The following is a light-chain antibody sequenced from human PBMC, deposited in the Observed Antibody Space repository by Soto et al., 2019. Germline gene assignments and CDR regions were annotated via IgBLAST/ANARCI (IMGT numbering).Light chain of an antibody. CDR1: QSIRSY. CDR2: AAS. CDR3: HQTYSIPYT. J-gene: IGKJ2*01. Sequence: DIRMTQSPSSLSASVGDRVTITCRASQSIRSYLNWSQQKPGKAPKLLIYAASSLQSGVTSRFSGSGSWTDFTLTISSLQPEDFATYYCHQTYSIPYTFGQGTKLEIK. V-gene: IGKV1-39*01.